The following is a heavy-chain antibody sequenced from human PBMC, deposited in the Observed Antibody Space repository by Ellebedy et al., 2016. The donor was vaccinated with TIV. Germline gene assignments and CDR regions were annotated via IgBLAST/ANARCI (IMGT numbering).Heavy chain of an antibody. J-gene: IGHJ3*02. CDR3: ASHLIMITFGGTPDAFDI. V-gene: IGHV5-51*01. CDR2: IYPGDPDT. Sequence: GGSLRLSCKGSGYLFTSYWIGWVRQMPGRGLEWMGIIYPGDPDTRYSPSFQGQVTISADKSISTAYLQWSSLKASDTAMYYCASHLIMITFGGTPDAFDIWGQGTMVTVSS. CDR1: GYLFTSYW. D-gene: IGHD3-16*01.